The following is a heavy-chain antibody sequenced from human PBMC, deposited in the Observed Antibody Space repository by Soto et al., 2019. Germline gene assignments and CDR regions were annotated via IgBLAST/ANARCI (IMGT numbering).Heavy chain of an antibody. CDR1: GFTFSSYG. Sequence: GGSLRLSCAASGFTFSSYGMHWVRQAPGKGLEWVAVISYDGSNKYYADSVKGRFTISRDNSKNTLYLQMNSLRAEDTAVYYCAKTIFLRYFDWLPDAFDIWGQGTMVTVSS. D-gene: IGHD3-9*01. J-gene: IGHJ3*02. CDR2: ISYDGSNK. V-gene: IGHV3-30*18. CDR3: AKTIFLRYFDWLPDAFDI.